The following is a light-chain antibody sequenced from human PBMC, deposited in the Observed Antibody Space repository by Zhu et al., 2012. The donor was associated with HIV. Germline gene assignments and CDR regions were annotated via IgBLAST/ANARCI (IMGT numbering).Light chain of an antibody. CDR1: QSVAGSY. CDR3: QQYDTSPMT. V-gene: IGKV3-20*01. CDR2: GPF. Sequence: EIVLTQSPGTLSLSPGERATLSCRASQSVAGSYLAWYQQKPGQALRLLIYGPFNRATGVPDRFSGSGSGTDFTLTITRLEPEDFAVYFCQQYDTSPMTFGQGTKVEMK. J-gene: IGKJ1*01.